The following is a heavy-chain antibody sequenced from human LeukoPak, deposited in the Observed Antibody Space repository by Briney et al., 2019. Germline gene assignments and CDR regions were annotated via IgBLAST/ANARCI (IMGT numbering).Heavy chain of an antibody. J-gene: IGHJ5*01. Sequence: ETLSLTCTVSGGSISSHYWAWIRQPPGKGLEWIGYISYTGSTNYNPSLKSRVTISVDTSKNQFSLKLRSVTAADTAVYYCAREGYSSNWYDYWGQGTLVTVSS. CDR3: AREGYSSNWYDY. CDR1: GGSISSHY. CDR2: ISYTGST. V-gene: IGHV4-59*11. D-gene: IGHD6-13*01.